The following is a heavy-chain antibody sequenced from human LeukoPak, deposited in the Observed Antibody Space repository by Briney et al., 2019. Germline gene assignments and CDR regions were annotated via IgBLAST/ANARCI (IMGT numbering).Heavy chain of an antibody. V-gene: IGHV1-2*02. CDR1: GYTFTGYY. CDR2: INPNSGGT. J-gene: IGHJ3*02. D-gene: IGHD6-19*01. Sequence: ASVKVSCKASGYTFTGYYMHWVRQAPGQGLEWMGWINPNSGGTNYAQKFQGRVTMTRNTSISTAYMELSRLRSDDTAVYYCARDGGRYSSSAFDIWGQGTMVTVSS. CDR3: ARDGGRYSSSAFDI.